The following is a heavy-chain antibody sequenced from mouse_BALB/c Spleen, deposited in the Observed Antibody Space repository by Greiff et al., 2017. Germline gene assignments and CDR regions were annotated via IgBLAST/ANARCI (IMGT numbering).Heavy chain of an antibody. CDR3: ARPLGRGFYFDY. CDR2: IDPSDSET. J-gene: IGHJ2*01. D-gene: IGHD4-1*01. V-gene: IGHV1S126*01. Sequence: QVQLKESGPQLVRPGASVKISCKASGYSFTSYWMHWVKQRPGQGLEWIGMIDPSDSETRLNQKFKDKATLTVDKSSSTAYMQLSSPTSEDSAVYYCARPLGRGFYFDYWGQGTTLTVSS. CDR1: GYSFTSYW.